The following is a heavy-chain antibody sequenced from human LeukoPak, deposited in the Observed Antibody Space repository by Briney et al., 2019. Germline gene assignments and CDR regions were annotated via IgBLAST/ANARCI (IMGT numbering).Heavy chain of an antibody. CDR3: ARAQVGAPTDL. D-gene: IGHD1-26*01. Sequence: QSGGSLRLSCAASGFPFSSYAMYWVRQAPGKGLVWVARIHGDGDNISYADSVRGRFTISRDNAKDTLYLHVNSLRPEDTAAYYCARAQVGAPTDLWGQGTLVTVSS. CDR1: GFPFSSYA. V-gene: IGHV3-74*01. J-gene: IGHJ5*02. CDR2: IHGDGDNI.